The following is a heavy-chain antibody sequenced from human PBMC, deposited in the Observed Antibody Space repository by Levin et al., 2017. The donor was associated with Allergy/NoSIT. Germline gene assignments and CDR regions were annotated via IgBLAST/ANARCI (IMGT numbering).Heavy chain of an antibody. CDR1: GFTFSDYW. Sequence: PGGSLRLSCAASGFTFSDYWMSWVRQAPGKGLEWVANIKQDGTEKYHVDPVKGRFTISRDNAKNSLYLQMNSLRVEDTAVYYCASVRISGCLESWGQGTLVTVSS. V-gene: IGHV3-7*01. CDR3: ASVRISGCLES. D-gene: IGHD6-19*01. J-gene: IGHJ4*02. CDR2: IKQDGTEK.